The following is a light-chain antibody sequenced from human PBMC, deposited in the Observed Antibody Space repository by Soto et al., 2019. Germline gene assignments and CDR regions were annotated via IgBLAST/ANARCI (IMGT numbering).Light chain of an antibody. CDR2: GAA. CDR3: QQYGTPRSVT. J-gene: IGKJ5*01. V-gene: IGKV3-20*01. Sequence: ETGLTQSPGTLSLSPGERATLSCRASQSVSSSHLAWYQQKPGQAPRLLIYGAASRATGIPDRFSGSGSGTDFTLTISRLEPEDFAVYYCQQYGTPRSVTFGQGTRLEIK. CDR1: QSVSSSH.